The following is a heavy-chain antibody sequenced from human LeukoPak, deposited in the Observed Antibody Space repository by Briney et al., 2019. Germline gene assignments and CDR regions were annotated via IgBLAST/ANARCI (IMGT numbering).Heavy chain of an antibody. D-gene: IGHD2-2*01. CDR2: MNPNSGNT. V-gene: IGHV1-8*01. J-gene: IGHJ6*02. CDR3: ARCPGQYQLLCRRYYYYGMDV. CDR1: GYTFTSYD. Sequence: ASVKVSCKASGYTFTSYDINWVRQATGQGLEWMGWMNPNSGNTGYAQKFQGRVTMTRNTSISTAYMELSSLRSEDTAVYYCARCPGQYQLLCRRYYYYGMDVWGQGTTVTVSS.